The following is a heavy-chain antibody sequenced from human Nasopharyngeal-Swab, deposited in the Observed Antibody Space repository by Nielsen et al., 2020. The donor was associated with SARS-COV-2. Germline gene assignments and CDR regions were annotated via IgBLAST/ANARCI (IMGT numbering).Heavy chain of an antibody. CDR2: INPGGGSA. CDR3: ARGLGDSSGYYDY. Sequence: VRQTPGKGLEWMGIINPGGGSARYSQKFQGRVTMTRDTTTSTVYMELSSLGSEDTAVYYCARGLGDSSGYYDYWGQGTLVTVSS. J-gene: IGHJ4*02. V-gene: IGHV1-46*01. D-gene: IGHD3-22*01.